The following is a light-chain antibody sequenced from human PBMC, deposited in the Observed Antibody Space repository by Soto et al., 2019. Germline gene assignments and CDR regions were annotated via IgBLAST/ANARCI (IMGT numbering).Light chain of an antibody. Sequence: DIVMTQSPLSLPVTPGEPASISCRSSQSLLHSNGYNYLDWYLQKPGQSPQLLIYLGSNRASGVPDRFSGSESGTDFTLKSNRVEAEDVGVYYCMQTLQTPRTFGQGTKVEIK. V-gene: IGKV2-28*01. CDR1: QSLLHSNGYNY. J-gene: IGKJ1*01. CDR3: MQTLQTPRT. CDR2: LGS.